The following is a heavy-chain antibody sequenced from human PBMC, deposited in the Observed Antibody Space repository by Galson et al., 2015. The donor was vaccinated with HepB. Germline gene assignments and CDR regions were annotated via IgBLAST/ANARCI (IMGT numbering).Heavy chain of an antibody. CDR2: INPNSGGT. V-gene: IGHV1-2*02. J-gene: IGHJ4*02. CDR1: GYTFTGYY. Sequence: SCKASGYTFTGYYMHWVRQAPGQGLEWMGWINPNSGGTNYAQKFQGRVTMTRDTSISTAYMELSRLRSDDTAVYYCARDPLLYSYGYSYFDYWGQGTLVTVSS. CDR3: ARDPLLYSYGYSYFDY. D-gene: IGHD5-18*01.